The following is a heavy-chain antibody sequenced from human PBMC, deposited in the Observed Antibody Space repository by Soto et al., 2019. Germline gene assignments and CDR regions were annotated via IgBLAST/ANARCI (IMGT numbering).Heavy chain of an antibody. V-gene: IGHV3-7*03. CDR1: GFTLSNYW. Sequence: PGGSLRLSCAASGFTLSNYWMTWVRQAPGKGLEWVANINKDGSQKNYVDSVKGRFTIARDNGQNSLSLQINSLRVEATAVYYCVREMGLAYWGQGALVTVSS. CDR2: INKDGSQK. J-gene: IGHJ4*02. CDR3: VREMGLAY. D-gene: IGHD6-19*01.